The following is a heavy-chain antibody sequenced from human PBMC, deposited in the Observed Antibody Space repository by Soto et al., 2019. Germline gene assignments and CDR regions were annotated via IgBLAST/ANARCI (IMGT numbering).Heavy chain of an antibody. CDR1: GYTFTSYG. CDR3: AKDYEEYSSQFIWYFDL. V-gene: IGHV1-18*01. J-gene: IGHJ2*01. Sequence: QVQLVQSGAEVKKPGASVKVSCKASGYTFTSYGINWVRQAPGQGLEWMGWISNYNGNTNYAQRLQGRVTMTTDTTTSTAYMELRSPRSDDTAVYYGAKDYEEYSSQFIWYFDLWGRGTLVTVSS. D-gene: IGHD6-6*01. CDR2: ISNYNGNT.